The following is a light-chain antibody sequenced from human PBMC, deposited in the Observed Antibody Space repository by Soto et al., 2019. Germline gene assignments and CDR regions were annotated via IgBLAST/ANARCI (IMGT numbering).Light chain of an antibody. Sequence: DIQMTQSPSSVSASVGDRVIITCRASPDISSWLAWYQQKPGKAPKLLIYATSILRSGVPSRFSGSRSGPDFTLTINSLQPEDLAIYYCQQADNSPLTFGGGTKVEI. CDR1: PDISSW. V-gene: IGKV1-12*01. CDR2: ATS. CDR3: QQADNSPLT. J-gene: IGKJ4*01.